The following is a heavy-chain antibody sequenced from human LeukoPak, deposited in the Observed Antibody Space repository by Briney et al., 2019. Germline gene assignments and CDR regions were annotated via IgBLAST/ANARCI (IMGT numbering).Heavy chain of an antibody. Sequence: GGSLRLSCAASGFTFSTYAMSWVRQAPGKGLEWVSAIRGSGGTTYYAESVKGRFTISRDNSKNTLYLQMNSLRAEDTAVYYCAKDHYSSGWYYAFDIWGQGTMVTVSS. CDR3: AKDHYSSGWYYAFDI. J-gene: IGHJ3*02. V-gene: IGHV3-23*01. CDR2: IRGSGGTT. D-gene: IGHD6-19*01. CDR1: GFTFSTYA.